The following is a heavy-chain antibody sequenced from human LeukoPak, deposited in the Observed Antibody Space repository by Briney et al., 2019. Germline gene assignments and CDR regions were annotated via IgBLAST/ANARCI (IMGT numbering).Heavy chain of an antibody. CDR2: INHSGST. CDR3: ARDRHSSI. V-gene: IGHV4-34*01. J-gene: IGHJ3*02. CDR1: GGSFSGYY. Sequence: PSETLSLTCAVYGGSFSGYYWSWIRQPPGKGLEWIGEINHSGSTNYNPSLKSRVTISVDTSKNQFSLKLSSVTAADTAVYYCARDRHSSIWGQGTMVTVSS. D-gene: IGHD1-14*01.